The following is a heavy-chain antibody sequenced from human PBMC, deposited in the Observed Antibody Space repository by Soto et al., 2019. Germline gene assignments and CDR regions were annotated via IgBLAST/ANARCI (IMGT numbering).Heavy chain of an antibody. D-gene: IGHD6-13*01. CDR2: IYYSGST. V-gene: IGHV4-59*08. J-gene: IGHJ3*02. Sequence: QVQLQESGPGLVKPSETLSLTCNVSGDSISNYYWSWIRQPPGKGLEWIGYIYYSGSTNSNPSLKSRVTISVDTSKNQFSLKLNSVTAADTAVYYCARHSWVGSSWYLGAVDIWGQGTMVTVSS. CDR3: ARHSWVGSSWYLGAVDI. CDR1: GDSISNYY.